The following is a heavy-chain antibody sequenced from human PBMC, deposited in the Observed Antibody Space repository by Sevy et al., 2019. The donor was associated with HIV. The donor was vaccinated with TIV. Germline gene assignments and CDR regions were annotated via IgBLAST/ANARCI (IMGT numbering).Heavy chain of an antibody. J-gene: IGHJ4*02. V-gene: IGHV3-21*01. Sequence: GGSLRLSCAASGFTIRTYNMNWVRQAPGKGLEWVSSISSSSTYIYYADSVKGRFTISRDNAKNSLYLQMNSLRAGDTAVYYCVGEGVGGYSYSLDCWGQGTLVTVSS. CDR1: GFTIRTYN. CDR2: ISSSSTYI. D-gene: IGHD5-18*01. CDR3: VGEGVGGYSYSLDC.